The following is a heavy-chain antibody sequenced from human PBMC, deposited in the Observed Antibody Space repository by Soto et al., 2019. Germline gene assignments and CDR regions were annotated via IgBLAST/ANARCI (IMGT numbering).Heavy chain of an antibody. CDR2: IYYSGST. V-gene: IGHV4-39*01. Sequence: SETLSLTCTVSGGSISSSSYYWGWIRQPPGKGLEWIGSIYYSGSTYYNPSLKSRVTISVDTSKNQFSLKLSSVTAADTAVYYCAREPYGDYVAFFLWFDPWGQGTLVTVSS. CDR1: GGSISSSSYY. J-gene: IGHJ5*02. CDR3: AREPYGDYVAFFLWFDP. D-gene: IGHD4-17*01.